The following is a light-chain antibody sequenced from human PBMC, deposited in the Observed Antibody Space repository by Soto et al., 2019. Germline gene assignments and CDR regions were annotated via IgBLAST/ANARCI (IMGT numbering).Light chain of an antibody. CDR2: SDN. CDR3: CSYAGSYTFV. J-gene: IGLJ1*01. Sequence: QSVLTQPPSASGTPGQRVTISCSGSSSNIGSNTVNWYQQVPGTAPRFLIYSDNQRPSGVPDRVSGSKSGTSASLAISGLQSEDEADYYCCSYAGSYTFVFGIGTKVTVL. CDR1: SSNIGSNT. V-gene: IGLV1-44*01.